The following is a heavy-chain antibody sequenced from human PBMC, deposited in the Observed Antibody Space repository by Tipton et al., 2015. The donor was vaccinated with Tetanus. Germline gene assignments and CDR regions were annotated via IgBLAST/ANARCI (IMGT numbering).Heavy chain of an antibody. CDR2: ISSSSSTI. V-gene: IGHV3-48*04. CDR3: ARDLTSYDFWSGYYNWFDP. Sequence: SLRLSCAASGFTFSSYSMNWVRQAPGKGLEWVSYISSSSSTIYYADSVKGRFTISRDNAKNSLYLQMNSLRAEDTAVYYCARDLTSYDFWSGYYNWFDPWGQGTLVTVSS. D-gene: IGHD3-3*01. CDR1: GFTFSSYS. J-gene: IGHJ5*02.